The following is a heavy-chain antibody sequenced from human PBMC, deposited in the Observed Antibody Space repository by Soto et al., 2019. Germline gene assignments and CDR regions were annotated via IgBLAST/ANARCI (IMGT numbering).Heavy chain of an antibody. CDR3: AHWYYGSGNYRPSDY. J-gene: IGHJ4*02. D-gene: IGHD3-10*01. V-gene: IGHV2-5*02. Sequence: QITLKESGPTLVKPTETLTLTCTFSGFSLSTSGVGVGWIRQPPGKALEWLALIYWDDDKRYSPSLKNRLTIPRDTSRXQVVLTMTNMDPADTATYYCAHWYYGSGNYRPSDYWGQGTLVTVSS. CDR1: GFSLSTSGVG. CDR2: IYWDDDK.